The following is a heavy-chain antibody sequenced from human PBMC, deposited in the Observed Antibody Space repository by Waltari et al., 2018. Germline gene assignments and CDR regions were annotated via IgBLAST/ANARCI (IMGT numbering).Heavy chain of an antibody. D-gene: IGHD3-3*01. J-gene: IGHJ4*02. CDR1: GYTFTSYY. V-gene: IGHV1-46*01. CDR3: ARENRRYDFWSGYYTDFDY. CDR2: INPSGGST. Sequence: QVQLVQSGAEVKKPGASVKVSCKASGYTFTSYYMHWVRQAPGQGLEWMGIINPSGGSTSYAQKCQGRVTMTRDTSTSTVYMELSSLRSEDMAVYYCARENRRYDFWSGYYTDFDYWGQGTLVTVSS.